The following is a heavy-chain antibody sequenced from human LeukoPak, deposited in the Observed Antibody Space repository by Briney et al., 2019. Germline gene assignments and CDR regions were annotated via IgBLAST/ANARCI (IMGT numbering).Heavy chain of an antibody. V-gene: IGHV3-53*01. J-gene: IGHJ4*02. Sequence: GRSVRLSCTASGFIASSNYMSWVRQAPGKGLEWVSLIYSGGSTYYADSVMGRSTISRDKSNNTLYLQMNSLRAEDTAVYYCATGGRSGVAFESWGQGTLVTVSS. CDR1: GFIASSNY. CDR2: IYSGGST. D-gene: IGHD2-15*01. CDR3: ATGGRSGVAFES.